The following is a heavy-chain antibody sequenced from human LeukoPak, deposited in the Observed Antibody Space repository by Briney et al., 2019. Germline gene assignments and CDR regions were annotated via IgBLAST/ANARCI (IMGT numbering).Heavy chain of an antibody. V-gene: IGHV1-69*13. Sequence: SVKVSCKASGGTFSSYATSWVRQAPGQGLEWMGGIIPIFGTANYAQKFQGRVTITADESTSTAYMELSSLRSEDTAVYYCARVGQDIGTPSFDYWGQGTLVTVSS. D-gene: IGHD5-12*01. J-gene: IGHJ4*02. CDR3: ARVGQDIGTPSFDY. CDR2: IIPIFGTA. CDR1: GGTFSSYA.